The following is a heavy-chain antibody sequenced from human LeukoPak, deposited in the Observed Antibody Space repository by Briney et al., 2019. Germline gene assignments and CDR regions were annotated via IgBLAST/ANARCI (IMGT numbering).Heavy chain of an antibody. CDR2: ISVSGGST. CDR3: AKLSSSGWYMSAFDI. J-gene: IGHJ3*02. V-gene: IGHV3-23*01. CDR1: GVTFSSYA. D-gene: IGHD6-19*01. Sequence: PGGSLRLSCAASGVTFSSYAMSCVRQAPGKGLEWGSAISVSGGSTYYAHSVKGRFTISRDNSKNTLYLQMNSLRAEDTAVYYCAKLSSSGWYMSAFDIWGQGTMVTVSS.